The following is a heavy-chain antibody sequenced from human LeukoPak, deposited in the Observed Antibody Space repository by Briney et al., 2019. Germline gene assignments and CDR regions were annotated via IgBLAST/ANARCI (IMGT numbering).Heavy chain of an antibody. CDR3: ARDRVLRGSMMLIVNDGFDI. Sequence: PSETLSLTCTVSGGSISSYYWSWIRQPAGKGLEWIGRIYTSGSTNYNPSLKSRVTMSVDTSKNQFSLKLSSVTAADTAVYYCARDRVLRGSMMLIVNDGFDIWGQGTMVTVSS. D-gene: IGHD3-22*01. V-gene: IGHV4-4*07. CDR2: IYTSGST. J-gene: IGHJ3*02. CDR1: GGSISSYY.